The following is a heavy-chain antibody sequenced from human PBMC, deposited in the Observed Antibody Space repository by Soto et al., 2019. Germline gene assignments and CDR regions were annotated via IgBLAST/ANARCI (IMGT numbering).Heavy chain of an antibody. CDR3: ASRSSGWYFDY. V-gene: IGHV3-23*01. D-gene: IGHD6-19*01. J-gene: IGHJ4*02. CDR2: ISGSGSST. Sequence: EVQLLESGGGLVQPGGSLRLSCAASGFTFSNYAMNWVRQAPGKGLEWVSVISGSGSSTYYADSVKGRFTISRDNSKNTLYLQMNSLRAEDTAVYYCASRSSGWYFDYWGQGTLVTVSS. CDR1: GFTFSNYA.